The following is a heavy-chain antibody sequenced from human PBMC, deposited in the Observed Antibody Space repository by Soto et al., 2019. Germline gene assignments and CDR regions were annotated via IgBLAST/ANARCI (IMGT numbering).Heavy chain of an antibody. D-gene: IGHD2-15*01. CDR3: AKAYLDCSGGSCSSGNFDY. CDR2: ISWNSGSI. J-gene: IGHJ4*02. V-gene: IGHV3-9*01. Sequence: EVQLVESGGGLVQPGRSLRLSCAASGFTFEDYALHWVRQAPGKGLEWVSGISWNSGSIGYADSVKGRFTISRDNAKNSLYLQMNSLRAEDTALYYCAKAYLDCSGGSCSSGNFDYWGQGTLVTVSS. CDR1: GFTFEDYA.